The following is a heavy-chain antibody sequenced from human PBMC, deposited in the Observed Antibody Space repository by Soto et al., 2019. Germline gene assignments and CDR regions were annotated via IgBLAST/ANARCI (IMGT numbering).Heavy chain of an antibody. D-gene: IGHD2-2*01. V-gene: IGHV1-8*01. CDR2: MNPNSGNT. CDR1: GYTYTSYD. J-gene: IGHJ6*03. Sequence: ASVKVSCTASGYTYTSYDINWVRQATGQGLEWMGWMNPNSGNTGYAQKFQGRVTMTRNTSISTAYMELSSLRSEDTAVYYCARGPSTDIVVVPAASYYYYYYMDVWGKGTTVTVSS. CDR3: ARGPSTDIVVVPAASYYYYYYMDV.